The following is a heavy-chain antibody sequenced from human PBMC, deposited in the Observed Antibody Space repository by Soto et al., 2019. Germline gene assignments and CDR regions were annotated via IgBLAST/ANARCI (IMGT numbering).Heavy chain of an antibody. CDR3: ARDLGAPGAFDI. V-gene: IGHV1-3*01. CDR1: GYTFTSYA. J-gene: IGHJ3*02. D-gene: IGHD1-26*01. CDR2: INAVIGNT. Sequence: GASVKVSCKASGYTFTSYAMHWVRQAPGQRLEWMGWINAVIGNTKYSQKFQGRVTITTDESTSTAYMELSSLRSEDTAVYYCARDLGAPGAFDIWGQGTMVTVSS.